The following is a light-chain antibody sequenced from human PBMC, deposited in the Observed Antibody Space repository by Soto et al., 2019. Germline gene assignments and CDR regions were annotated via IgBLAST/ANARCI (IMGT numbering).Light chain of an antibody. V-gene: IGKV3-15*01. CDR2: GAS. CDR1: QSVGGS. Sequence: VMCLSTATLSVSQGERVTLSCRASQSVGGSLAWYRQKPGQAPRLLIYGASTRATGIPARFSGSGSGTEFTLSISSLQSEDFAVYYCQQYKNWPWTFGQGTKWIS. CDR3: QQYKNWPWT. J-gene: IGKJ1*01.